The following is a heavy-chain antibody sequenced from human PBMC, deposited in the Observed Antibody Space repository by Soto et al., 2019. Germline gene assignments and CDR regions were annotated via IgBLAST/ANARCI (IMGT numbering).Heavy chain of an antibody. D-gene: IGHD6-13*01. Sequence: GGSLRLSCAASGFTFSSYAMSWVRQAPGKGLEWVSAISGSGGSTYYADSVKGRFTISRGNSKNTLYLQMNSLRAEDTAVYYCAKDDSAAAGTGSSFDYWGQGTLVTVSS. CDR2: ISGSGGST. V-gene: IGHV3-23*01. J-gene: IGHJ4*02. CDR1: GFTFSSYA. CDR3: AKDDSAAAGTGSSFDY.